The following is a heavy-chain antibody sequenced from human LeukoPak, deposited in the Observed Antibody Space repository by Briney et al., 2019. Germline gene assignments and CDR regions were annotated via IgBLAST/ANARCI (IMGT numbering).Heavy chain of an antibody. V-gene: IGHV3-21*01. J-gene: IGHJ4*02. CDR3: ARDLGELGFDY. D-gene: IGHD2-21*01. CDR2: ISSSSSYI. CDR1: GLTFSSYS. Sequence: AGGSLRLSCAVSGLTFSSYSMNWVRQAPGKGLEWVSSISSSSSYIYYADSVKGRFTISRDNAKNSLYLQMNSLRAEDTAVYYCARDLGELGFDYWGQGTLVTVSS.